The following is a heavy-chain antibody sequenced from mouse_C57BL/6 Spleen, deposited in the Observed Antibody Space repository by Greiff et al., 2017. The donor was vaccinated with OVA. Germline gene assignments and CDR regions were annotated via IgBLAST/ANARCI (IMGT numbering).Heavy chain of an antibody. CDR1: GFTFSSYA. CDR3: TRPPYGSSYDYAMDY. CDR2: ISSGGDYI. J-gene: IGHJ4*01. V-gene: IGHV5-9-1*02. Sequence: EVQVVESGEGLVKPGGSLKLSCAASGFTFSSYAMSWVRQTPEKRLEWVAYISSGGDYIYYADTVKGRFTISRDNARNTLYLQMSSLKSEDTAMYYCTRPPYGSSYDYAMDYWGQGTSVTVSS. D-gene: IGHD1-1*01.